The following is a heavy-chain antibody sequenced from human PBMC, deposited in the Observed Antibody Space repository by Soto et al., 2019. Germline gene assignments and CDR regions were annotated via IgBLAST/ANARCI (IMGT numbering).Heavy chain of an antibody. J-gene: IGHJ4*02. D-gene: IGHD1-20*01. V-gene: IGHV3-23*01. Sequence: GGSLRLSCEASGFTLRNYAMTWVRQAPGKGLEWVSLISANDVGTYYAESVKTRFTISTDQSRDTVYLQMDSLRADDTAIYYCAKAKNDYNWDNRPPFDYWGQGTLVTVSS. CDR2: ISANDVGT. CDR1: GFTLRNYA. CDR3: AKAKNDYNWDNRPPFDY.